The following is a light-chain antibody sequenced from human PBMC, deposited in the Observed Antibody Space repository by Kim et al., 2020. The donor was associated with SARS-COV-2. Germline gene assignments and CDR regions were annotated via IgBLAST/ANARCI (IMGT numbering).Light chain of an antibody. CDR1: QGISSY. V-gene: IGKV1-8*01. J-gene: IGKJ3*01. CDR2: AAS. CDR3: QQYYSYPFT. Sequence: ASTGDRVTISCRASQGISSYLAWYQQKPGKAPKLLIYAASTLQSGVPSRFSGSGSGTDFTLTISCLQSEDFATYYCQQYYSYPFTFGPGTKVDIK.